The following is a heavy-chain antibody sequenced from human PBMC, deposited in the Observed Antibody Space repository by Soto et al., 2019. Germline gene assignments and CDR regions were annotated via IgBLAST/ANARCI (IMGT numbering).Heavy chain of an antibody. D-gene: IGHD6-6*01. V-gene: IGHV3-15*01. J-gene: IGHJ6*02. CDR1: GFTFSNAW. CDR3: TTDYGYSSSSGYLYYYYYGMDV. Sequence: PGGSLRLSCAASGFTFSNAWMSWVRQAPGKGLEWVGRIKSKTDGGTTDYAAPVKGRFTISRDDSKNTLYLQMNSLKTEDTAVYYCTTDYGYSSSSGYLYYYYYGMDVWGQGTTVTVSS. CDR2: IKSKTDGGTT.